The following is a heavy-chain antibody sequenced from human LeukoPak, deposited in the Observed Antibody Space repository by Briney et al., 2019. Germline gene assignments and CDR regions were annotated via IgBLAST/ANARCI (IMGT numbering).Heavy chain of an antibody. CDR1: GGTFSSYA. D-gene: IGHD3-3*01. J-gene: IGHJ5*02. CDR2: IIPIFGTA. V-gene: IGHV1-69*13. CDR3: ASTQGDFWSGYDWFDP. Sequence: SVKVSCKASGGTFSSYAISWVRQAPGQGLEWMGGIIPIFGTANYAQKFQGRVTITADESTSTAYMELSSLRSEDTAVYYCASTQGDFWSGYDWFDPWGQGTLVTVSS.